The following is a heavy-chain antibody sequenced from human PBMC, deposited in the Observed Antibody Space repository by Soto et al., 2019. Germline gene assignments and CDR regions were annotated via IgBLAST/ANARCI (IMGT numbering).Heavy chain of an antibody. CDR2: ISSGTTYS. CDR1: GFTFSIST. Sequence: EVQLVESGGGLVKPGGSLTLSCAASGFTFSISTMNWVRQAPGKRLEWVSSISSGTTYSYYADSVKGRFSISRDNAKSSLYLQMKSLRVDDTAVYYCARGDGTGLHSSGWSPRFWGQGTLGTVSS. CDR3: ARGDGTGLHSSGWSPRF. J-gene: IGHJ4*02. D-gene: IGHD6-13*01. V-gene: IGHV3-21*06.